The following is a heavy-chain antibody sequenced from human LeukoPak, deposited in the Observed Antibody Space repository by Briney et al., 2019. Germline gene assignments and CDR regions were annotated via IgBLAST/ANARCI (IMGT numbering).Heavy chain of an antibody. Sequence: ASVKVSCKASGYTFTGYYMHWVRQAPGQGLEWMGWINPNSGGTNYAQKFQGWVTMTRDTSISTAYMELSRLRSDDTAVYYCARTVFPQPDSDYGMDVWGQGTTVTVSS. CDR1: GYTFTGYY. V-gene: IGHV1-2*04. J-gene: IGHJ6*02. D-gene: IGHD1-14*01. CDR2: INPNSGGT. CDR3: ARTVFPQPDSDYGMDV.